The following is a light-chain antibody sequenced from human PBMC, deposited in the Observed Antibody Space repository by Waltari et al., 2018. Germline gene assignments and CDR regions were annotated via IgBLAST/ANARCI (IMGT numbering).Light chain of an antibody. V-gene: IGKV3-11*01. Sequence: EIVLTQSPATLSLSPGESATLSCRASQSIDIYLAWYQQRPGQAPRLLISDASDRATGIPARFRGSGSGTDSTLTISSLEPEDFAVYSCQQPSRWPLTFGGGTKVEL. J-gene: IGKJ4*01. CDR1: QSIDIY. CDR3: QQPSRWPLT. CDR2: DAS.